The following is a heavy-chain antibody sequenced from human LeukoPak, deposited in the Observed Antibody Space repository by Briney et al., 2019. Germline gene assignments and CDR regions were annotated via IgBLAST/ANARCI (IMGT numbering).Heavy chain of an antibody. CDR2: IYYSGST. CDR1: GGSISGSSYY. D-gene: IGHD3-3*01. J-gene: IGHJ4*02. Sequence: SETLSLTCTVSGGSISGSSYYWGWIRQPPGKGLEWIGSIYYSGSTNYNPSLKSRVTISVDTSKNQFSLKLSSVTAADTAVYYCARGVFDDFWSGSFDYWGQGTLVTVSS. CDR3: ARGVFDDFWSGSFDY. V-gene: IGHV4-39*07.